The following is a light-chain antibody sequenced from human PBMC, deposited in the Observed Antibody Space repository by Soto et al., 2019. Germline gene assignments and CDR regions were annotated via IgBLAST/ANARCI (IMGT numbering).Light chain of an antibody. J-gene: IGKJ1*01. V-gene: IGKV1-5*01. Sequence: EDRVTITCRANQSISNWLAWYQQRPGKAPNVLIYDASSLQSGVPSRFSGSGYGREFTLSISNLQPDDFATYYCQQYNSYWTFGQGTKVEIK. CDR1: QSISNW. CDR3: QQYNSYWT. CDR2: DAS.